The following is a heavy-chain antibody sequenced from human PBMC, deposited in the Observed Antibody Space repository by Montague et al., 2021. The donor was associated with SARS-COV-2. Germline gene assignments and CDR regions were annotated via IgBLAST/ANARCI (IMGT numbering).Heavy chain of an antibody. CDR1: DGSVISTYPH. V-gene: IGHV4-61*01. CDR2: LFRIDTA. D-gene: IGHD6-13*01. CDR3: TRGIDSYKTGY. Sequence: SETLSLTCTVSDGSVISTYPHWHWVRQSPGRGLEWIGGYLFRIDTADYHASLRSRVTISVDTSKNQFSLKLTSVTAADTAVYYCTRGIDSYKTGYWGQGIQVTVSS. J-gene: IGHJ4*02.